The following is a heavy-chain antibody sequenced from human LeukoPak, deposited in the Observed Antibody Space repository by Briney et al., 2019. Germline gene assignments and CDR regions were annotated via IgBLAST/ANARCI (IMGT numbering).Heavy chain of an antibody. J-gene: IGHJ4*02. CDR3: ARDWAMYCGGDCYSDY. CDR2: IIPILGIA. Sequence: SVKVSCKASGGTFSSYAIGWVRQPPGQGLEWMGRIIPILGIANYAQKFQDRVTITADKSTSTAYMELSSLRSEDTAVYYCARDWAMYCGGDCYSDYWGQGTLVTVSS. CDR1: GGTFSSYA. D-gene: IGHD2-21*02. V-gene: IGHV1-69*04.